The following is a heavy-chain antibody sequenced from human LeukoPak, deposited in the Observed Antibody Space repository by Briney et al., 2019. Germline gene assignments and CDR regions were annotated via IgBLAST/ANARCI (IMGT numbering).Heavy chain of an antibody. V-gene: IGHV3-74*01. J-gene: IGHJ5*02. Sequence: GGSLRLSCVTSEFNFNDYWMHWVSHAPGEGLVWVSRINTDGSRTDYAASVTGRFTISRDNAKNTLFLQMNSLRGEDTAVYYCARVRHDSDDWVDPWGQGTLVIASS. CDR3: ARVRHDSDDWVDP. CDR1: EFNFNDYW. D-gene: IGHD3-16*01. CDR2: INTDGSRT.